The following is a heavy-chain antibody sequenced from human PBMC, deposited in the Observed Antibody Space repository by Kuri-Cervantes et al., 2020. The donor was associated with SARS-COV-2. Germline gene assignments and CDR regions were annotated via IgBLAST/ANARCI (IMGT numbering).Heavy chain of an antibody. D-gene: IGHD1-26*01. CDR3: GRLGATKGSHYYGVDV. J-gene: IGHJ6*02. CDR2: IHYSGST. CDR1: GGSISRYY. Sequence: SETLSLTCIVSGGSISRYYWSWMRQPPGKGLEWIGNIHYSGSTNYNNSLDSRVTISVDTSKNQLSLRLSSVTAADTAVYYCGRLGATKGSHYYGVDVWGQGTTVTVSS. V-gene: IGHV4-59*01.